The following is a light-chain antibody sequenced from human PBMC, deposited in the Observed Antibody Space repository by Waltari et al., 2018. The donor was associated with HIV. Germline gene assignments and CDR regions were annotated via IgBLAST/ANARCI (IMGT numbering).Light chain of an antibody. J-gene: IGKJ1*01. CDR1: RGVGSS. V-gene: IGKV3-15*01. Sequence: EVVMTQSPATLLESPGKTANLSCRASRGVGSSLAWYQQKPGRGPRLLIYGASSRASDVPPTFRGSGAGADFSLSISSLRSDDVGIYYCQQYSTWPLTFGRGTTVEIK. CDR3: QQYSTWPLT. CDR2: GAS.